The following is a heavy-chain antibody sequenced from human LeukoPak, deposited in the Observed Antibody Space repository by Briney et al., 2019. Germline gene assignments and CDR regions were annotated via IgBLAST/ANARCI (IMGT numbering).Heavy chain of an antibody. Sequence: GSSVKVSCKASGGIFSSYAFNWVRQAPGRGLEWMGRIIPIRGIVNYAQKFQGRVTISADNSTTTAYMELSSLISEDTAVYYCTREEREYYYDTSGYYFDYWGQGTLVTVSS. CDR3: TREEREYYYDTSGYYFDY. CDR2: IIPIRGIV. V-gene: IGHV1-69*04. J-gene: IGHJ4*02. CDR1: GGIFSSYA. D-gene: IGHD3-22*01.